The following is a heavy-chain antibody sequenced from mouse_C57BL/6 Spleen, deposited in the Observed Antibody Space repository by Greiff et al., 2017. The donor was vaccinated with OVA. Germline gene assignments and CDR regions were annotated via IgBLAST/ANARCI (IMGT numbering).Heavy chain of an antibody. Sequence: EVQLQQSGPELVKPGDSVKISCKASGYSFTGYFMNWVMQSHGKSLEWIGRINPYNGDTFYNQKFKGKATLTVDKSSSTAHMELLSLTSEDSAVYYCARGRGDYDRSHYAMDYWGQGTSVTVSS. J-gene: IGHJ4*01. V-gene: IGHV1-20*01. CDR2: INPYNGDT. CDR1: GYSFTGYF. D-gene: IGHD2-4*01. CDR3: ARGRGDYDRSHYAMDY.